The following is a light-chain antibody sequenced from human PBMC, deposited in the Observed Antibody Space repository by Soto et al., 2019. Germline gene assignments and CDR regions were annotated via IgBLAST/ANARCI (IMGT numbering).Light chain of an antibody. V-gene: IGKV3-20*01. CDR2: GAS. Sequence: EIELTQSPGTLSLSPGERATLSCRASQSVCSSYLAWYQQKPGQAPRLLIYGASSRATGIPDRFSGSGSGTDFTLTISRLEPEDFAVYYCQQGSTFGQGTKLEIK. CDR1: QSVCSSY. J-gene: IGKJ2*01. CDR3: QQGST.